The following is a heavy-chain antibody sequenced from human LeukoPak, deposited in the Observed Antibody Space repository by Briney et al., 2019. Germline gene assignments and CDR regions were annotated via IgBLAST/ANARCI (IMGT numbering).Heavy chain of an antibody. D-gene: IGHD7-27*01. CDR1: GYSIRNGYN. J-gene: IGHJ4*02. CDR2: IYQSGST. Sequence: SETLSLTCTVSGYSIRNGYNWGWIRLSPGKGLEWLGSIYQSGSTNYNPSLKSRVTISVDTSKNQFSLKLSSVTAADTAVYYCARELGIGGNFDYWGQGTLVTVSS. CDR3: ARELGIGGNFDY. V-gene: IGHV4-38-2*02.